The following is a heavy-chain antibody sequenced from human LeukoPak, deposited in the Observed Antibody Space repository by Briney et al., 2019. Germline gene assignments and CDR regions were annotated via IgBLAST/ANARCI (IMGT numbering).Heavy chain of an antibody. CDR2: ISGDSDNP. CDR3: ARGDGGNPWDAFDI. J-gene: IGHJ3*02. CDR1: GYTLPKYR. Sequence: ASVTVTLKCCGYTLPKYRIYGVRPPPAQGLEWVVCISGDSDNPQSAEAVQGRATMTTDRSTSTAYMELRSLRHDDTAVYYCARGDGGNPWDAFDIWGQGTMVTVSS. V-gene: IGHV1-18*01. D-gene: IGHD4-23*01.